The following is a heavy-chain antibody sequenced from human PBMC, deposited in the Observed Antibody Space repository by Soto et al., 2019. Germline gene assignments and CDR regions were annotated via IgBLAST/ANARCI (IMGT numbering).Heavy chain of an antibody. CDR2: ISYDGSNK. Sequence: ESGGGVVQPGRSLRLSCAASGFTFSNYFMHWVRQGPGKGLEWVAVISYDGSNKYYADSLKGRFTISRDTSKNTLYLQMNSLRPEDTAVYYCAKGYQGAFDIWGQGTMVTVSS. J-gene: IGHJ3*02. CDR1: GFTFSNYF. CDR3: AKGYQGAFDI. D-gene: IGHD2-2*01. V-gene: IGHV3-30*18.